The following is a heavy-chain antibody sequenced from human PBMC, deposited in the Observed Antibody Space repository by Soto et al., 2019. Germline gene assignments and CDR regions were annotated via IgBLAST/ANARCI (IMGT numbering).Heavy chain of an antibody. CDR1: GYTFTTSG. D-gene: IGHD2-15*01. CDR2: ISTSTGNT. V-gene: IGHV1-18*04. CDR3: ARSPRVIIAAKGTLDY. J-gene: IGHJ4*02. Sequence: QVQLVQSGGEVKKPGASVKVSSKASGYTFTTSGITWVRQAPGQGLEWMGWISTSTGNTNYAQKLQGRVTLTKDTSTRTAYMELRNLTSDDTAVYYCARSPRVIIAAKGTLDYWGQGTLVTVSS.